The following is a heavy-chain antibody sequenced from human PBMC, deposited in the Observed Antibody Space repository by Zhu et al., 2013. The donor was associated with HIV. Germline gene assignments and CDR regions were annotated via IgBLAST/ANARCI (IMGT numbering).Heavy chain of an antibody. V-gene: IGHV1-46*01. D-gene: IGHD2-21*02. CDR2: INPSGGST. CDR3: ASGGYCGGDCYSGYYYYGMDV. CDR1: GYTFTSYY. J-gene: IGHJ6*02. Sequence: QVQLVQSGAEVKKPGASVKVSCKASGYTFTSYYMHWVRQAPGQGLEWMGIINPSGGSTSYAQKFQGRVTMTRDTSTSTVYMELSSLRSEDTAVYYCASGGYCGGDCYSGYYYYGMDVVGPRGPRSPVSS.